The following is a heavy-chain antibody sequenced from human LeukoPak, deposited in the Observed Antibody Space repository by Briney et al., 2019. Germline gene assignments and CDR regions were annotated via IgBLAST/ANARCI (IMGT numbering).Heavy chain of an antibody. V-gene: IGHV1-18*04. CDR2: ISAYNGNT. CDR3: ARDSLGYCSGGSCYSGY. D-gene: IGHD2-15*01. J-gene: IGHJ4*02. CDR1: GYTFTSYG. Sequence: GASVKVSCKASGYTFTSYGISWVRQAPGQGLAWMGWISAYNGNTNYAQKLQGRVTMTTDTSTSTAYMALRSLRSDDTAVYYCARDSLGYCSGGSCYSGYWGQGTLVTVSS.